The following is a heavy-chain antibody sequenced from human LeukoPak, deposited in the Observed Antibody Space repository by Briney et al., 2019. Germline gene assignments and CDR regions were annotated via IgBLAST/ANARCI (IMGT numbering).Heavy chain of an antibody. CDR1: EFTFSSYS. CDR2: INHNGNVN. Sequence: GGSLRLSCAASEFTFSSYSMNWARQAPGKGLEWVASINHNGNVNYYVDSVKGRFTISRDNAKNSLYLQMSDLRAEDTAVYFCARGGGLDVWGQGTTVTVSS. D-gene: IGHD3-16*01. CDR3: ARGGGLDV. J-gene: IGHJ6*02. V-gene: IGHV3-7*03.